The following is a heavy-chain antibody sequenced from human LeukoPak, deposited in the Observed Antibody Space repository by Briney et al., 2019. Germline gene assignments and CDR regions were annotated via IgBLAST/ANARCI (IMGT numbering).Heavy chain of an antibody. J-gene: IGHJ4*02. CDR1: GFTFSSYA. CDR2: ISGSGGST. D-gene: IGHD2-15*01. Sequence: PGGSLRLSCAVSGFTFSSYAMSWVRQAPGKGLEWVSAISGSGGSTYYADSVKGRFTISRDNSKNTLYLQMNSLRAEDTAVYYCAKDGYCSGGSCYLFSYYFDYWGQGTLVTVSS. V-gene: IGHV3-23*01. CDR3: AKDGYCSGGSCYLFSYYFDY.